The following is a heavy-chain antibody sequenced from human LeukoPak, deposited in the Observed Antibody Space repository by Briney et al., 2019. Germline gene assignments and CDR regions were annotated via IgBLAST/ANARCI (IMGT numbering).Heavy chain of an antibody. CDR3: ARGEYSSGWYYFDY. Sequence: SETLSLTCTVSGGSISSYYWSWIRQPPGKGQERIGYIYYSGSTNYNPSLKSRVTISVDTSKNQFSLKLSSVTAADTAVYYCARGEYSSGWYYFDYWGQGTLVTVSS. V-gene: IGHV4-59*01. J-gene: IGHJ4*02. D-gene: IGHD6-19*01. CDR1: GGSISSYY. CDR2: IYYSGST.